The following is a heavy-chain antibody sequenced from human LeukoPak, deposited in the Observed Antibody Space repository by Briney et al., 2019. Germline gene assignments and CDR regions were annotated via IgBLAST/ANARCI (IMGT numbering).Heavy chain of an antibody. CDR3: ARDVEAAGYFDY. CDR1: GYTFTGYY. J-gene: IGHJ4*02. CDR2: INPNSGGT. V-gene: IGHV1-2*06. D-gene: IGHD6-13*01. Sequence: ASVKVSCKASGYTFTGYYMHWVRQAPGQGLEWMGRINPNSGGTNYAQKFQGRVTMTRDTSISTAYMELSRLRSNDTAVYYCARDVEAAGYFDYWGQGTLVTVSS.